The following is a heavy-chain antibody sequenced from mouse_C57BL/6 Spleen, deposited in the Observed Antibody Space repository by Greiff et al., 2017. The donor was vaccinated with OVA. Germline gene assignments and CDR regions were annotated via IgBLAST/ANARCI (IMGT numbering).Heavy chain of an antibody. D-gene: IGHD1-1*01. J-gene: IGHJ2*01. CDR2: INYDGSST. CDR3: ARLAKYFDY. CDR1: GFTFSDYY. V-gene: IGHV5-16*01. Sequence: EVKVVESEGGLVQPGSSMKLSCTASGFTFSDYYMAWVRQVPEKGLEWVANINYDGSSTYYLDSLKSRFIISRDNAKNILYLQMSSLKSEDTATYYCARLAKYFDYWGQGTTLTVSS.